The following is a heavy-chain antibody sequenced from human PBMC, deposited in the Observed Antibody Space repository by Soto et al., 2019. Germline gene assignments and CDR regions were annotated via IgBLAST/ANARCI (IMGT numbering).Heavy chain of an antibody. Sequence: SETLSLTCTVSGASLSSGSYYWSWIRQPPGKGLEWIGYFYYTGTTKYNPSLESRVTISADTSKNQFSLNLTSVAAADTAVYYCARISYWVKDYWGQGALVTVS. D-gene: IGHD2-8*02. V-gene: IGHV4-61*01. CDR3: ARISYWVKDY. CDR1: GASLSSGSYY. J-gene: IGHJ4*02. CDR2: FYYTGTT.